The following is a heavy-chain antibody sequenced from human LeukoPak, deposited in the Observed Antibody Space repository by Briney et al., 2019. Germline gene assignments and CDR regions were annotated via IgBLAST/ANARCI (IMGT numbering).Heavy chain of an antibody. Sequence: SVKVSCKASGGTFSSYAISWVRQAPGQGLEWMGGIIPIFGTANYAQKFQGRVTITTDESASTAYMELSSLRSEDTAVYYCARWGYSSSWYDYYMDVWGKGTTVTVSS. CDR3: ARWGYSSSWYDYYMDV. V-gene: IGHV1-69*05. D-gene: IGHD6-13*01. CDR2: IIPIFGTA. J-gene: IGHJ6*03. CDR1: GGTFSSYA.